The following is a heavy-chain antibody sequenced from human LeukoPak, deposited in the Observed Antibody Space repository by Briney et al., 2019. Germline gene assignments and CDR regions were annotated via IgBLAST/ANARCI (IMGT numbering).Heavy chain of an antibody. V-gene: IGHV4-59*01. Sequence: SETLSLTCTVSGVSISSYYWSWIRQPPGKGLEWIGHIYYNGNTNYSPSLKSRVTMSVDTSKNLFSLKVSSVTAADTAVYYCARGRSNYYGMDVWGQGTTVTVSS. CDR2: IYYNGNT. D-gene: IGHD1-26*01. CDR3: ARGRSNYYGMDV. CDR1: GVSISSYY. J-gene: IGHJ6*02.